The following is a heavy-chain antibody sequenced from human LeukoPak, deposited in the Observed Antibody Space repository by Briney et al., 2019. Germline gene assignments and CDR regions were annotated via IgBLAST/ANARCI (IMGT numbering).Heavy chain of an antibody. D-gene: IGHD6-19*01. J-gene: IGHJ4*02. CDR2: ISSNGGST. V-gene: IGHV3-64D*06. CDR1: GFTFSSYA. Sequence: QAGGPLRLSCSASGFTFSSYAMHGVRQAPGKGLEYVSAISSNGGSTYYADSVKGRFTISRDNSKNTLYLQMSSLRAGDTAVYYCVKDSAIYSSGCYVYWGQGTLVTVS. CDR3: VKDSAIYSSGCYVY.